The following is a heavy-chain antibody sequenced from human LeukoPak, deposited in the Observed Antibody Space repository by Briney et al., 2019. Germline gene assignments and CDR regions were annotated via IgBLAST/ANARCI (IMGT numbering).Heavy chain of an antibody. Sequence: ASVTVSCTASGYTFTTYGISWVRQAPGQGLEWMGWISVYNGDTNYAQKLQGRVTMTTDTSTSTAYMELRSLSSDETAVYYCARGKGARDYWGQGTLVTVSS. J-gene: IGHJ4*02. V-gene: IGHV1-18*01. CDR2: ISVYNGDT. CDR1: GYTFTTYG. CDR3: ARGKGARDY. D-gene: IGHD3-10*01.